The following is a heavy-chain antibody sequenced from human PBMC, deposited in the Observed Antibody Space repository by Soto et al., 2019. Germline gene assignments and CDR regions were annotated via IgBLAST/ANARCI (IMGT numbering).Heavy chain of an antibody. CDR2: IYYSGST. CDR3: ARAWDEPGSGQFDY. D-gene: IGHD1-26*01. J-gene: IGHJ4*02. Sequence: QVQLQESGPGLLKPSQTLSLTCTVSGGSISSGGYYWSWIRQHPGKGLEWIGYIYYSGSTYYNPSLESRVTISVDTSKNQFALKLSSVTAADTAVYYCARAWDEPGSGQFDYWGQGPLVTVSS. V-gene: IGHV4-31*03. CDR1: GGSISSGGYY.